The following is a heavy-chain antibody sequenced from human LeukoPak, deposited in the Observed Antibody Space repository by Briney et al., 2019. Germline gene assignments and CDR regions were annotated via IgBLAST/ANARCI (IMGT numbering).Heavy chain of an antibody. D-gene: IGHD1-26*01. CDR1: GFTFSSYG. CDR3: AKSWELSP. J-gene: IGHJ5*02. Sequence: GGSLRLSCAASGFTFSSYGMHWVRQAPGKGLEWVAVISYDGSNKYYADSVKGRFTISRDNSKNTLYLQMNSLRAEDTAVYYCAKSWELSPWGQGTLVTVSS. V-gene: IGHV3-30*18. CDR2: ISYDGSNK.